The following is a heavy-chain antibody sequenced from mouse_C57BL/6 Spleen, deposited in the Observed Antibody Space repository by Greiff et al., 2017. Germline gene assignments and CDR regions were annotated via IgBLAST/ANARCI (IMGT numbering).Heavy chain of an antibody. V-gene: IGHV6-6*01. CDR1: GFTFSDAW. Sequence: EVKLVESGGGLVQPGGSMKLSCAASGFTFSDAWMDWVRQSPEKGLEWVAEIRNKANNHATYYAESVKGRFTISRDDSKSSVYLQMNSLRAEDTGIYYCTRHYYSKDYYAMDYWGQGTSVTVSS. J-gene: IGHJ4*01. CDR3: TRHYYSKDYYAMDY. CDR2: IRNKANNHAT. D-gene: IGHD2-5*01.